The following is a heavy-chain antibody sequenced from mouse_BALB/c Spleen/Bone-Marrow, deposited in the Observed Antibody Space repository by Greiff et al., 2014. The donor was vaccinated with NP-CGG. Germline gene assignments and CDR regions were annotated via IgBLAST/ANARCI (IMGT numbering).Heavy chain of an antibody. Sequence: LQQSGPSVKISCKASGYSFTGYYMHWVKQSHGKSLEWIGEINPYNGGTSYNQKFKGKATLTVDTSSSTAFMELHSLTSEDSLVYYCARQLYGNYAYWGQGTLVTVSA. CDR3: ARQLYGNYAY. J-gene: IGHJ3*01. CDR2: INPYNGGT. V-gene: IGHV1S30*02. D-gene: IGHD2-10*02. CDR1: GYSFTGYY.